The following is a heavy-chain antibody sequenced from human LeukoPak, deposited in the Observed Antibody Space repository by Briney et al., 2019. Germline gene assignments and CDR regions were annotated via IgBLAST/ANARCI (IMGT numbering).Heavy chain of an antibody. CDR3: ATFDFWSGYYPFDY. CDR2: IDPNNGGT. D-gene: IGHD3-3*01. J-gene: IGHJ4*02. Sequence: ASVKVSCKASGVTFSNYAISWVRQAPGQGLEWMGCIDPNNGGTNFAQTFQDRVTMTRDTSIRTAYMELSRLRSDDTAFYYCATFDFWSGYYPFDYWGQGTLITVSS. V-gene: IGHV1-2*02. CDR1: GVTFSNYA.